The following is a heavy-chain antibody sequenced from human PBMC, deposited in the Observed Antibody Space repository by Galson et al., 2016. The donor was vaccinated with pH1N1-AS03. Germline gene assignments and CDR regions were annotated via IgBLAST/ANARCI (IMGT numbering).Heavy chain of an antibody. D-gene: IGHD3-22*01. CDR2: INGVGSSI. V-gene: IGHV3-74*01. J-gene: IGHJ5*01. CDR1: GISLSSSW. CDR3: ARGYDDSGPDDHRLFDS. Sequence: LRLSCAASGISLSSSWMHWVRQAPGRGLVWVSGINGVGSSIKYADAVKGRFTISRDNAKNMLYLQMNSLRADDAAVYYRARGYDDSGPDDHRLFDSWGQGTQVTVSS.